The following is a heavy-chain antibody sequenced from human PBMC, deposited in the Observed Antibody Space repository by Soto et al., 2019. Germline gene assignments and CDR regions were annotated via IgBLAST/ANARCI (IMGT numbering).Heavy chain of an antibody. D-gene: IGHD2-21*02. CDR3: ASLGAYCGGDCYSSYYYGMDV. V-gene: IGHV1-3*01. CDR1: GYTFTSYA. Sequence: QVQLVQSGAEVRKPGASVKVSCKASGYTFTSYAMHWVRQAPGQRLEWMGWINAGNGNTKYSQKFQGRVTITRDTSASTAYMELSSLRSEDTAVYYCASLGAYCGGDCYSSYYYGMDVWGQGTTVTVSS. CDR2: INAGNGNT. J-gene: IGHJ6*02.